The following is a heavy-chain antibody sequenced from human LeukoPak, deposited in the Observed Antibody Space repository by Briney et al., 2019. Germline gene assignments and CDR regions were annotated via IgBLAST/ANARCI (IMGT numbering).Heavy chain of an antibody. CDR2: IRYDGSIK. CDR1: GFTFSNYG. V-gene: IGHV3-30*02. Sequence: PGGSLRLSCVASGFTFSNYGMHWVRQAPGKGLEWVAFIRYDGSIKYYADSVKGRFTISRDNSKNTVYLQMNSLRAEDTAVYYCARDPPYCGGDCYFDYWGQGTLVTVSS. D-gene: IGHD2-21*01. CDR3: ARDPPYCGGDCYFDY. J-gene: IGHJ4*02.